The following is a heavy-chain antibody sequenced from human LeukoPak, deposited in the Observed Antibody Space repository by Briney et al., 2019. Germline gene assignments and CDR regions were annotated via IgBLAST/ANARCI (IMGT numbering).Heavy chain of an antibody. J-gene: IGHJ3*02. CDR1: GFTFSSYG. CDR2: ITGGAAST. CDR3: ARERGPTEAFDI. Sequence: GGSLRLSCAASGFTFSSYGMSWVRQAPGKGLEWVSAITGGAASTNYADSVKGRFTISRDNAKNSLYLQMNSLRAEDTAVYYCARERGPTEAFDIWGQGTMVTVSS. V-gene: IGHV3-23*01. D-gene: IGHD3-16*01.